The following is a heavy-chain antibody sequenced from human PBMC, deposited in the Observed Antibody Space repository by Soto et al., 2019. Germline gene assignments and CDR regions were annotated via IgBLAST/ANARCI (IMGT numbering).Heavy chain of an antibody. CDR1: GYTFTSYF. CDR3: GRDRFDGAGPPAWKNYRFDT. J-gene: IGHJ4*02. D-gene: IGHD1-1*01. CDR2: ISAYNGNT. V-gene: IGHV1-18*01. Sequence: ASVKVSCKASGYTFTSYFISWVRQAPGQGLEWMGWISAYNGNTNYAQKLQGRVTMTTDTSTSTAYMELRSLRSDDTAVYYCGRDRFDGAGPPAWKNYRFDTWGKEPLVTVPS.